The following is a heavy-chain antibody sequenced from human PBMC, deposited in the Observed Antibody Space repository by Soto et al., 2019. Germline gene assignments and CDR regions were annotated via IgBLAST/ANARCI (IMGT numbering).Heavy chain of an antibody. CDR3: ARGGSNDWQVASDI. CDR1: GGSFSTYY. CDR2: INHNGNN. D-gene: IGHD3-9*01. J-gene: IGHJ3*02. V-gene: IGHV4-34*01. Sequence: SETLSRTCVVSGGSFSTYYYSWIRQYPGKGLEWIGEINHNGNNNYSPSLKSRVTMSLDTSKNQFSLKLTSVTAADTAVYYCARGGSNDWQVASDIWGQGTMVTVSS.